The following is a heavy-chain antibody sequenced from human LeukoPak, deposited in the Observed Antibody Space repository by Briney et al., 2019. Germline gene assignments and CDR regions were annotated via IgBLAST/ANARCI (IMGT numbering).Heavy chain of an antibody. CDR2: IWNDGSNE. CDR1: EFSFSNYG. Sequence: GGSLRLSCAASEFSFSNYGMHWVRQAPGKGLEWVAVIWNDGSNEYYAGSVKGRFTISRDNSKNTLYLQMNSLRAEDTAVYYCARDTKDWGSVFDYWGQGVLVTVSS. J-gene: IGHJ4*02. V-gene: IGHV3-33*01. CDR3: ARDTKDWGSVFDY. D-gene: IGHD7-27*01.